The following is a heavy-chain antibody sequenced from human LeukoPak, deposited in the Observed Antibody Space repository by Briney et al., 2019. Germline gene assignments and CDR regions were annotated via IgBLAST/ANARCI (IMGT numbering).Heavy chain of an antibody. D-gene: IGHD3-22*01. CDR1: GFTFSSYS. V-gene: IGHV3-21*01. J-gene: IGHJ4*02. CDR3: ARDPEYYYGSSGYFAY. Sequence: GGSLRLSCAASGFTFSSYSVNWVRQAPGKGLEWVSSISSSSSYIYYADSVKGRFTISRDNAKNSLYLQMNSLRAEDTAVYYCARDPEYYYGSSGYFAYWGQGTLVTVSS. CDR2: ISSSSSYI.